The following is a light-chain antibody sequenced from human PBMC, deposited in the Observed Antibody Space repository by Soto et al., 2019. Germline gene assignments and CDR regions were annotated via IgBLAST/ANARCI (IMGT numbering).Light chain of an antibody. CDR2: NTY. V-gene: IGLV1-44*01. CDR3: AAWDDSLNGVV. Sequence: QSVLTQPPSASGTPGQRVTISCSGSSSNIGSHTVNWYQQLPGTAPRLLIYNTYYRPSGVPDRFSGSKSGTSASLAISGLQSEHEADYYCAAWDDSLNGVVFGGGTQLTVL. J-gene: IGLJ3*02. CDR1: SSNIGSHT.